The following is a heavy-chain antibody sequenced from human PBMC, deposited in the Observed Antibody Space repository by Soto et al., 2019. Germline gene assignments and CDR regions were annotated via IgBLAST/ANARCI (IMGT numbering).Heavy chain of an antibody. V-gene: IGHV5-51*01. Sequence: GESLKISCKGFGDSFTGFWVGWVRQVPGKGLEWVASIYPRDSDVRYNPSFQGQVTISADRSTTTAYLQWSSLKASDTAIYYCARLNGSPVPYWGQGTLVTVSS. CDR2: IYPRDSDV. D-gene: IGHD1-26*01. J-gene: IGHJ4*02. CDR1: GDSFTGFW. CDR3: ARLNGSPVPY.